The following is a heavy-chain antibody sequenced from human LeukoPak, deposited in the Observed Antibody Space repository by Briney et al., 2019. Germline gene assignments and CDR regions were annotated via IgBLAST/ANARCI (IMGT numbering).Heavy chain of an antibody. D-gene: IGHD3-9*01. CDR3: ATVAAAGSGSDEILTGYYDN. CDR1: GFTFSDYY. J-gene: IGHJ4*02. V-gene: IGHV3-11*01. Sequence: GGSLRLSCAASGFTFSDYYMTWIRQGPGKGLEWLSYISDSGSTMYYADSLKGRFTISRDNAKNSLFLQMNSLRADDTAVYYCATVAAAGSGSDEILTGYYDNWGQGTLVTVST. CDR2: ISDSGSTM.